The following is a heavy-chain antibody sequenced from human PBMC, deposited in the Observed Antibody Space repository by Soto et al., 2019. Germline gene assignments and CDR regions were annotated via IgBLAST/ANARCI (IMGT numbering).Heavy chain of an antibody. J-gene: IGHJ4*02. CDR2: IYHSGST. V-gene: IGHV4-4*02. CDR1: SGSISSSNW. CDR3: ARGIGEQPDGFGY. Sequence: PSETLSLTCAVSSGSISSSNWWSWVRQPPGKGLEWIGEIYHSGSTNYNPSLKSRVTISVDKSKNQFSLKLSSVTAADTAVYYCARGIGEQPDGFGYWGQGTLVTVSS. D-gene: IGHD3-10*01.